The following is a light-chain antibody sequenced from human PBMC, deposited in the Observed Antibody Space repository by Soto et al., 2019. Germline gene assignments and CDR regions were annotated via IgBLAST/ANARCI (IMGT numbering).Light chain of an antibody. CDR2: EVS. Sequence: QSALTQPASVSGSPGQSITISCTGTSSDVGGYNYVSWYQQHPGKAPKHMIYEVSNRPSGVSNRFSGSKSGNTASLTISWLQAEDEADYYCSSYTSSSTVVFGGGTKLTVL. V-gene: IGLV2-14*01. CDR3: SSYTSSSTVV. CDR1: SSDVGGYNY. J-gene: IGLJ2*01.